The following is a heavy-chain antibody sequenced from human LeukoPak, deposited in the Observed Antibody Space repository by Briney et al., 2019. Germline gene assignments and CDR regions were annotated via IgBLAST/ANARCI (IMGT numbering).Heavy chain of an antibody. CDR1: GFTFSSYA. D-gene: IGHD1-26*01. V-gene: IGHV3-23*01. J-gene: IGHJ5*02. CDR2: ISGSGGST. Sequence: PGGSLRLSCAASGFTFSSYAMSWVRQAPGKGLEWVSAISGSGGSTYYADSVKGRFTISRDNSKNTLYLQMNSLRAEDTAVYYCAKQRWELLRSARFDPWGQGTLVTVSS. CDR3: AKQRWELLRSARFDP.